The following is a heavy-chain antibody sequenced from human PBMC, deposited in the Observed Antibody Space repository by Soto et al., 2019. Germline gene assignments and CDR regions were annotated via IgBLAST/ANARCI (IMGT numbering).Heavy chain of an antibody. CDR2: IYYSGST. D-gene: IGHD3-10*01. V-gene: IGHV4-39*02. CDR1: GGSISSSSYY. CDR3: AGDYGTPGYYGMDV. J-gene: IGHJ6*02. Sequence: SETLSLTCTVSGGSISSSSYYWGWIRQPPGKGLEWIGSIYYSGSTYYNPSLKSRVTISVDTSKNRFSLKLSSVTAADTAVYYCAGDYGTPGYYGMDVWGQGTTVTVSS.